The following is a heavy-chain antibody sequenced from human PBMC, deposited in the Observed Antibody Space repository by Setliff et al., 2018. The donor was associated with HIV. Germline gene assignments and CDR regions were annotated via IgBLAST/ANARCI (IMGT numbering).Heavy chain of an antibody. CDR1: ELTFSNYA. CDR3: AKDRTVVVITIFDY. D-gene: IGHD3-22*01. J-gene: IGHJ4*02. CDR2: ISGSVGST. Sequence: GGSLRLSCAASELTFSNYAMIWVRQAPGKGLEWVSAISGSVGSTYYADSVKGRFTISRDNSENTLYLQMNSLRAEDTAVYYCAKDRTVVVITIFDYWGQGTLVTVSS. V-gene: IGHV3-23*01.